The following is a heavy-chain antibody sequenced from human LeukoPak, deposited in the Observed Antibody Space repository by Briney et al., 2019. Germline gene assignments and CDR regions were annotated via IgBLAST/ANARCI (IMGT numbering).Heavy chain of an antibody. CDR3: ARRALRGGYDYGMDV. D-gene: IGHD2-15*01. Sequence: GESLKISCKGSGYSFTSYWISWVRQMPGKGLEWMGRIDPSDSYTNYSPSLQGHVTISADKSISTAYLQWSSLKASDTAMYYCARRALRGGYDYGMDVWGKGTTVTVPS. J-gene: IGHJ6*04. CDR1: GYSFTSYW. CDR2: IDPSDSYT. V-gene: IGHV5-10-1*01.